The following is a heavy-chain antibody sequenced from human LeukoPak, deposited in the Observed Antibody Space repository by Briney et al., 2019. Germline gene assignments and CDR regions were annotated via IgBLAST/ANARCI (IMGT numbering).Heavy chain of an antibody. CDR3: ARELSFVGSSDY. CDR1: GFTFGDYA. Sequence: PGRSLRLSCTASGFTFGDYAMSWVRQAPGKGLEWVSSISSTSSYIYYADSVKGRFTISRDNAKNSLYLQMNSLRAEDTAVYYCARELSFVGSSDYWGQGTLVTVSS. D-gene: IGHD2-15*01. V-gene: IGHV3-21*01. J-gene: IGHJ4*02. CDR2: ISSTSSYI.